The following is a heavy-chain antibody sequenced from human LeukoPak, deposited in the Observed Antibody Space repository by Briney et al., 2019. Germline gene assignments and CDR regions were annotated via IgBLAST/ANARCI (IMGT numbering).Heavy chain of an antibody. Sequence: SETLSLTCTVSGGSISSYSWSWIRQPPGKGLEWIGDIYYSGSTNYNPSLKSRVTISVDTSKNQFSLKLTSVTAADTAVYYCARLPPCSGGSCNWFDPWGQGTLATVSS. V-gene: IGHV4-59*01. D-gene: IGHD2-15*01. CDR1: GGSISSYS. J-gene: IGHJ5*02. CDR2: IYYSGST. CDR3: ARLPPCSGGSCNWFDP.